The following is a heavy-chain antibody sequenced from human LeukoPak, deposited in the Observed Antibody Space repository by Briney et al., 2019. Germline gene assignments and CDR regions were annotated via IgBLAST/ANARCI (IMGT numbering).Heavy chain of an antibody. CDR2: INSDGSST. V-gene: IGHV3-74*01. CDR1: XYX. J-gene: IGHJ4*01. Sequence: XYXXHXVRQAPGXGLXWVSRINSDGSSTXYXXSVKGRFTISRXXSXXTLYLQMNSLRAEDTAVYYXXXXXXXXXXSXXYWXXXXXXXVSS. CDR3: XXXXXXXXXSXXY.